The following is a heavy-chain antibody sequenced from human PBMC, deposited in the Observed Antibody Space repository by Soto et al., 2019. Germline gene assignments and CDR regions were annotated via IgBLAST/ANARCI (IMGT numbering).Heavy chain of an antibody. V-gene: IGHV3-33*01. Sequence: GGSLRLSCAASGFAFSGYGMHWVRQPPGKGLEWVAVIWYDGSDKYYADSVKGRFIISRDNTKNTLYLQMNSLRADDTAVYYCAREDTDYYWGQGTLVTVSS. CDR3: AREDTDYY. J-gene: IGHJ4*02. D-gene: IGHD2-21*02. CDR2: IWYDGSDK. CDR1: GFAFSGYG.